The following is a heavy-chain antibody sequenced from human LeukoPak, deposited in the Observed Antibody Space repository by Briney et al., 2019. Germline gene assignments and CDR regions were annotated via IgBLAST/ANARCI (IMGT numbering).Heavy chain of an antibody. J-gene: IGHJ4*02. Sequence: ASVKVSCRASGYTFTGYYMHWVRQAPGQGLEWMGWINPNSGGTNYAQKFQGRVTMTGDTSISTAYMELSRLSSDDTAIYYCAGRPDTAIVPIFDYWGQGTLVTVSS. CDR1: GYTFTGYY. CDR2: INPNSGGT. CDR3: AGRPDTAIVPIFDY. V-gene: IGHV1-2*02. D-gene: IGHD5-18*01.